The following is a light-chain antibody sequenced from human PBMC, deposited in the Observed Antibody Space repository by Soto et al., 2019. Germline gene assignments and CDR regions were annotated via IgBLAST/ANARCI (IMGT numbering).Light chain of an antibody. CDR1: QSVGSY. CDR2: DAS. Sequence: EIVLTQSPATLYLSPGERATLSCRASQSVGSYLAWYQQKPGQAPRLLIYDASNRATGIPARFSGSGSGTDFTLTISSLEAEDLAVYNCQQRSNWTPTWTFGQGTKVEIK. J-gene: IGKJ1*01. CDR3: QQRSNWTPTWT. V-gene: IGKV3-11*01.